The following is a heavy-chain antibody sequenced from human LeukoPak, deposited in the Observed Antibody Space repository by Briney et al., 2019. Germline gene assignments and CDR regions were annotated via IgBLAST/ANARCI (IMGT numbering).Heavy chain of an antibody. J-gene: IGHJ5*02. CDR1: GYTFTSYD. V-gene: IGHV1-8*03. D-gene: IGHD1-14*01. CDR3: ARVGPPPNWFDP. Sequence: ASVKVCCKASGYTFTSYDINWVRQATGQGLEWMGWMNPNSGNTGYAQKFQGRVTITRNTSISTAYIELSSLRSEDTAVYYCARVGPPPNWFDPWGQGTLVTVSS. CDR2: MNPNSGNT.